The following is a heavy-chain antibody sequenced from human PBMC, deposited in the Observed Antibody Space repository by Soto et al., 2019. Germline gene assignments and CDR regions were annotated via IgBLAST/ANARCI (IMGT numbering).Heavy chain of an antibody. J-gene: IGHJ4*01. V-gene: IGHV3-23*01. CDR2: ITGNSAYT. Sequence: PGGSLRLSCAASGFTFSKFVLSWVRQAPGKGLEWVSAITGNSAYTYHADSVKGRFTISRDNSKNTLYLQMNSLRDEDTAVYYCAKASGDSRPYYFAWWGQGTLVTVSS. CDR3: AKASGDSRPYYFAW. CDR1: GFTFSKFV. D-gene: IGHD2-21*01.